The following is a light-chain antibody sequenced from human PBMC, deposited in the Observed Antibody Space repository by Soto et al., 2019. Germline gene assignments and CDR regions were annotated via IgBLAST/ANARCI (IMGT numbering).Light chain of an antibody. V-gene: IGKV3-15*01. J-gene: IGKJ4*01. Sequence: IVLTQSPATLSASPGESTTLSCRASQSVSSNLAWYQQKPGQAPRLLIYDASTRATGIPARFSGFGSGTEFTLTISSLQSEDFAVYYCHQYDDWPPVTFGGGTKVDIK. CDR3: HQYDDWPPVT. CDR2: DAS. CDR1: QSVSSN.